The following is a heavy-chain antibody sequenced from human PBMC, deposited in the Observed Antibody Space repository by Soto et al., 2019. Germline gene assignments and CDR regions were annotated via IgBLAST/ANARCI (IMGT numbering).Heavy chain of an antibody. CDR2: ISAYNGNT. D-gene: IGHD3-3*01. CDR1: GYSFTSYG. V-gene: IGHV1-18*01. CDR3: ARRGLTWYYDFWSGSYPGYYGMDV. J-gene: IGHJ6*02. Sequence: ALVKVSCKASGYSFTSYGISWVRQAPGQGLEWMGWISAYNGNTNYAQKLQGRVTMTTDTSTSTAYMELRSLRSDDTAVYYCARRGLTWYYDFWSGSYPGYYGMDVWGQGTTVTVSS.